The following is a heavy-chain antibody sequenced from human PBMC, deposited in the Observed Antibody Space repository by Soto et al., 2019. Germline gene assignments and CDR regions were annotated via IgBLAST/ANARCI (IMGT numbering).Heavy chain of an antibody. CDR2: IHPSGGGS. CDR3: ARGGHIAVVTASFDY. J-gene: IGHJ4*02. D-gene: IGHD2-21*02. Sequence: ASVKVSCKPSGYTLNTYYLHWVRQAPGQGLEWMGTIHPSGGGSTYAQKFLGRVTMTRDTSTSTVFMELSSLRSADTAVYYCARGGHIAVVTASFDYWGQGTLVTVSS. CDR1: GYTLNTYY. V-gene: IGHV1-46*02.